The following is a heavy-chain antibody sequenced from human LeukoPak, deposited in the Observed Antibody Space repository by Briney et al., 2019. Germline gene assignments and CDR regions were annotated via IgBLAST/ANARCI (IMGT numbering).Heavy chain of an antibody. Sequence: ASVKVSCKASGDTLNNYAISWLRQAPGQGLEWMGWMNPNSGNTGYAQKFQGRVTMTRNTSISTAYMELSSLRSEDTAVYYCARSSGYFDYWGQGTLVTVSS. D-gene: IGHD3-22*01. V-gene: IGHV1-8*02. CDR3: ARSSGYFDY. CDR1: GDTLNNYA. CDR2: MNPNSGNT. J-gene: IGHJ4*02.